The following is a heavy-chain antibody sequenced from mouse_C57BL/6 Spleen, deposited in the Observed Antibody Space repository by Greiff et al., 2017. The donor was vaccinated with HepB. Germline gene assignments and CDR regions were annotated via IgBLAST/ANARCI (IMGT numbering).Heavy chain of an antibody. CDR3: ARDYGEYYYAMDY. D-gene: IGHD1-1*01. J-gene: IGHJ4*01. CDR1: GYAFSSYW. CDR2: IYPGDGDT. V-gene: IGHV1-80*01. Sequence: VQGVESGAELVKPGASVKISCKASGYAFSSYWMNWVKQRPGKGLEWIGQIYPGDGDTNYNGKFKGKATLTADKSSSTAYMQLSSLTSEDSAVYFCARDYGEYYYAMDYWGQGTSVTVSS.